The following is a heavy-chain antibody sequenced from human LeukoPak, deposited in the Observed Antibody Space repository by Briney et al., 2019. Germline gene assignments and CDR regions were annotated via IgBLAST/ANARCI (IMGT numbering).Heavy chain of an antibody. D-gene: IGHD6-13*01. CDR3: ASPGHSSSWGFDY. Sequence: SETLSLTCTVSGGSISSSSYYWGWIRQPPGKGLEWIGSIYYSGSTYYNPSLKSRVTISVDTSKNQFSLKLSSVTAADTAVYYCASPGHSSSWGFDYWGQGTLVTVSS. CDR1: GGSISSSSYY. CDR2: IYYSGST. J-gene: IGHJ4*02. V-gene: IGHV4-39*01.